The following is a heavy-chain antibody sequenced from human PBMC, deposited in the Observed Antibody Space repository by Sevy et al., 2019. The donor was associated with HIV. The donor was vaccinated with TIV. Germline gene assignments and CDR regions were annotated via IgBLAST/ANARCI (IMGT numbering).Heavy chain of an antibody. Sequence: GGSLRLSCAASGFTFSSHGMHWFRRAQGKGLEWVGLISFDGNKRYYPASVKGRFTMSRDNSKNTLYLQMNGLRAEDTAVYYCAKGEGYCSGGSCNPGVSWGQGTLVTVSS. D-gene: IGHD2-15*01. CDR1: GFTFSSHG. CDR3: AKGEGYCSGGSCNPGVS. J-gene: IGHJ5*02. V-gene: IGHV3-30*18. CDR2: ISFDGNKR.